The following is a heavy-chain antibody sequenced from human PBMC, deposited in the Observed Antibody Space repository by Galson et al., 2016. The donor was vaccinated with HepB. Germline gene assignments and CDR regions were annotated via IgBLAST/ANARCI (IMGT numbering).Heavy chain of an antibody. CDR1: GFSLDTSAEG. D-gene: IGHD3-3*01. CDR2: IYWNDEK. CDR3: AHRRDYDVWSFYFDF. J-gene: IGHJ4*02. V-gene: IGHV2-5*01. Sequence: PALVKPPQTLTLTCTFSGFSLDTSAEGVGWIRQPPGKALEWLALIYWNDEKRYSPSLKSRLSITKDNSKNQVVLTMTNMDPVDTATYYCAHRRDYDVWSFYFDFWGQGTLGTVSS.